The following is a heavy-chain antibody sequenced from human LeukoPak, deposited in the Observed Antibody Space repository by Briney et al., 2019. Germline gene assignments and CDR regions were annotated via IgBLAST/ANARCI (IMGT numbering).Heavy chain of an antibody. CDR1: GCSFSNYW. Sequence: GGSLRLSCAAAGCSFSNYWMDWVRQAPGKGLGWVSRIKRDGRTNYADSVKGRFTISRDNAKNTVSLQMNSLRAEDTGVYYCARAPSESGGYYPEYFRHWGQGTLVTVSS. V-gene: IGHV3-74*01. CDR2: IKRDGRT. D-gene: IGHD3-22*01. CDR3: ARAPSESGGYYPEYFRH. J-gene: IGHJ1*01.